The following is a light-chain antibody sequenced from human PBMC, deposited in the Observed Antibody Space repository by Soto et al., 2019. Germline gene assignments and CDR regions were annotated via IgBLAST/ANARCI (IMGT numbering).Light chain of an antibody. J-gene: IGKJ1*01. Sequence: EMVRPQSPATLSVSPGERVTLSCSASQSLTRNLAWYQHKHGQSPRLLIYGGSARATGIPDRFSGSGSGTDLTLTISRLETEDFAVYYCQQYGSSPSWTFGQGTKVDIK. CDR2: GGS. CDR3: QQYGSSPSWT. V-gene: IGKV3-20*01. CDR1: QSLTRN.